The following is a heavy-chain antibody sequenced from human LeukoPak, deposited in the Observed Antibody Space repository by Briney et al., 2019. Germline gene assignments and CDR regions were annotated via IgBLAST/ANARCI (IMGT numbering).Heavy chain of an antibody. V-gene: IGHV3-23*01. CDR1: GFTFSSYA. D-gene: IGHD6-19*01. CDR2: ISGSGGST. Sequence: GASLRLSCAASGFTFSSYAMSWVRQAPGKGLEWVSDISGSGGSTYYADSVKGRFTISRDNSKNTLYLQMNTLRAGDTAVYYCAKDLSSIAVAEFDYWGQGTLVTVSS. CDR3: AKDLSSIAVAEFDY. J-gene: IGHJ4*02.